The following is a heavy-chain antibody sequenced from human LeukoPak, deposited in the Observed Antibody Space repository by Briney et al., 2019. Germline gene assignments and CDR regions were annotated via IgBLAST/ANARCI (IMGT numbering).Heavy chain of an antibody. V-gene: IGHV4-39*02. J-gene: IGHJ4*02. D-gene: IGHD2-8*01. CDR1: ARSISSSSYY. CDR3: SRENGAFSPFGY. Sequence: SETLSLTCTVSARSISSSSYYWDWLRQPPGKGLEWIGSIYYSGSTYYNPSLKSRVTISVDTSKNHLSLNLTYVTAADTAVYYCSRENGAFSPFGYWGQGTLVTVPS. CDR2: IYYSGST.